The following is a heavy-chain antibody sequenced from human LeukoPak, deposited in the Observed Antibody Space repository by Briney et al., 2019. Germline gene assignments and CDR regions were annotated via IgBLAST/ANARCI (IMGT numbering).Heavy chain of an antibody. V-gene: IGHV3-30-3*01. CDR3: ARDLIGRYTFVD. Sequence: PGRSLRLSCAASGFTFSDYNMHWVRQAPGKGLDWVALMTTDGNKKYYADSVKGRFTISRDNSKNTVDLQLNSLRAEDTAVYYCARDLIGRYTFVDCGQGTLVTVSS. J-gene: IGHJ4*02. CDR2: MTTDGNKK. CDR1: GFTFSDYN. D-gene: IGHD3-10*01.